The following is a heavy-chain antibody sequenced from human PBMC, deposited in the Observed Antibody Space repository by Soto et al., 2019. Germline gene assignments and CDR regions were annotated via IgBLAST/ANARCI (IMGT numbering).Heavy chain of an antibody. V-gene: IGHV4-34*01. D-gene: IGHD2-2*02. CDR3: ARGDYCSSTSCYKVQSMNYYYYYGMDV. Sequence: SETLSLTCAVYGGSFSGYYWSWIRQPPGKGLEWIGEINHSGSTNYNPSLKSRVTISVDTSKNQFSLKLSSVTAADTAVYYCARGDYCSSTSCYKVQSMNYYYYYGMDVWGQGTTVTVSS. CDR2: INHSGST. CDR1: GGSFSGYY. J-gene: IGHJ6*02.